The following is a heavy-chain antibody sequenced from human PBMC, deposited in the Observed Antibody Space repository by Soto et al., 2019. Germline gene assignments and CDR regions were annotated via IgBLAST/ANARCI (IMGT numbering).Heavy chain of an antibody. V-gene: IGHV3-30-3*01. D-gene: IGHD3-22*01. CDR2: ISYDGSNK. CDR3: AREVGSITMIVVVGGVPDV. J-gene: IGHJ6*02. CDR1: GFTCSSYA. Sequence: HPWWSLRLSCAASGFTCSSYAMHWFRQAPGKGLEWVAVISYDGSNKYYTDSVKGRFTISRDNSKNTLYLQMNSLRAEDTAVYYCAREVGSITMIVVVGGVPDVWGQGTTVTVSS.